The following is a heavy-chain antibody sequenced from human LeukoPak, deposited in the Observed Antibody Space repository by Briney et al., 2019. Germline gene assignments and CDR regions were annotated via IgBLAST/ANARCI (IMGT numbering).Heavy chain of an antibody. CDR2: IYYSGST. CDR3: AREGGYCSSTSCAKTFDP. V-gene: IGHV4-31*03. J-gene: IGHJ5*02. D-gene: IGHD2-2*01. Sequence: KTSETLSLTCTVSGGPISSGGSCWSWLRQYPGKGLEWIGYIYYSGSTYYNPSLKSRVAISVDTSKNQFSLKLSSVTAADTAVYYCAREGGYCSSTSCAKTFDPWGQGTLVTVSS. CDR1: GGPISSGGSC.